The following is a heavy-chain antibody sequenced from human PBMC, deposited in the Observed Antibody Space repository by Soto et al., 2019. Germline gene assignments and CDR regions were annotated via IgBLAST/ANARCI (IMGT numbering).Heavy chain of an antibody. CDR3: ASRPDSSGYYYYAFDI. D-gene: IGHD3-22*01. CDR1: GYSFTSYW. V-gene: IGHV5-10-1*01. CDR2: IDPSDSYT. Sequence: HGESLKISCKGSGYSFTSYWISWVRQMPGKGLEWMGRIDPSDSYTNYSPSFQGHVTISADKSISTAYLQWSSLKASDTAMYYCASRPDSSGYYYYAFDIWGQGTMVTVSS. J-gene: IGHJ3*02.